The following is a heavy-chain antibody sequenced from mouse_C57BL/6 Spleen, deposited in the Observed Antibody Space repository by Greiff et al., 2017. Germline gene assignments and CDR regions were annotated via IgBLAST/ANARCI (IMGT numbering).Heavy chain of an antibody. D-gene: IGHD2-5*01. Sequence: QVQLQQPGAELVTPGSSVKLSCKASGYTFTSYWMDWVKQRPGQGLEWIGNIYPSDSETHYNQKFKDKATLTVDKSSSTAYMQLSSLTSEDSAVYYCARSHYSNYDWFAYWGQGTLVTVSA. J-gene: IGHJ3*01. CDR3: ARSHYSNYDWFAY. CDR2: IYPSDSET. V-gene: IGHV1-61*01. CDR1: GYTFTSYW.